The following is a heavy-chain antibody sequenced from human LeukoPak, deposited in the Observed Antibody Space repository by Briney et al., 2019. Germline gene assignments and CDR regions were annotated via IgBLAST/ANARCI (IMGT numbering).Heavy chain of an antibody. J-gene: IGHJ4*02. D-gene: IGHD1-26*01. V-gene: IGHV3-30-3*01. CDR3: ARDQQDLSGSYSLTFDY. CDR1: GFTFSSYA. Sequence: GGSLRLSCAASGFTFSSYAMHWVRQAPGKGLEWVAVISYDGSNKYHADSVKGRFTISRDNSKNTLYLQMTSLRAEDTAVYYCARDQQDLSGSYSLTFDYWGQGNLVTVSS. CDR2: ISYDGSNK.